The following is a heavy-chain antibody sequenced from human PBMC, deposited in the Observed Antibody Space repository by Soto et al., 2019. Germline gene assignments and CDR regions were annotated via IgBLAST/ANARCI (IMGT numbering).Heavy chain of an antibody. CDR1: GGSISSSSHY. CDR3: ARSSITPRLFMYPFDY. J-gene: IGHJ4*02. D-gene: IGHD6-6*01. CDR2: IYYDGNT. Sequence: PSETLSLTCTVSGGSISSSSHYWGWARQPPGKGLECIGNIYYDGNTYYNPSLKSRVTISLDTSKNQFSLRLNSVTAADTAVYYCARSSITPRLFMYPFDYWGQGTLVTVSS. V-gene: IGHV4-39*01.